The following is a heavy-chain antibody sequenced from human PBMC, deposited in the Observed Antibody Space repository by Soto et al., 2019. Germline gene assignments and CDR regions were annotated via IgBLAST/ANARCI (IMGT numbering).Heavy chain of an antibody. D-gene: IGHD6-19*01. CDR2: VWYDGSNE. CDR3: ARDLYTSGWPGTFDI. CDR1: GFAFDAYN. Sequence: QVQLVESGGGVVQSGGYLKLSCAASGFAFDAYNIHWVRQAPGKGLKWVAFVWYDGSNEYYSDAVKGRFTVSRDNSKNSLYLELNSLRAEDTAVYYCARDLYTSGWPGTFDIWGQGTRVTVSS. J-gene: IGHJ3*02. V-gene: IGHV3-33*01.